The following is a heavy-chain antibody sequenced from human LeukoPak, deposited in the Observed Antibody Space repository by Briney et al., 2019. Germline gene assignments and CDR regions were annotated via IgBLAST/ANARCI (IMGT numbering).Heavy chain of an antibody. D-gene: IGHD2-15*01. J-gene: IGHJ2*01. CDR2: IYHSGST. Sequence: SETLSLTCTVSGYSISSGYFWGWIRQPPGKGLEWIGSIYHSGSTSYNPSLKSRVTISVDTSKNQFSLHLNAVTAADTAVYYCARDSAARSDLWGRGTLVTVAS. CDR1: GYSISSGYF. V-gene: IGHV4-38-2*02. CDR3: ARDSAARSDL.